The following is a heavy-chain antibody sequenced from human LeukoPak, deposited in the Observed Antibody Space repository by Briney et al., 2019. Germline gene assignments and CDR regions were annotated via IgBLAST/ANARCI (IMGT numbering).Heavy chain of an antibody. CDR1: GGSISSGDYY. D-gene: IGHD6-19*01. CDR3: ARGRVSSGWYRPSYYYYMDV. CDR2: IYYSQTT. Sequence: SETLSLTCTLSGGSISSGDYYWSWIRQPPGKGLEWIGYIYYSQTTYYNPSLKSRVTISVDTSKNQFSLKLSSVTAADTAVYYCARGRVSSGWYRPSYYYYMDVWGKGTTVTVSS. J-gene: IGHJ6*03. V-gene: IGHV4-30-4*08.